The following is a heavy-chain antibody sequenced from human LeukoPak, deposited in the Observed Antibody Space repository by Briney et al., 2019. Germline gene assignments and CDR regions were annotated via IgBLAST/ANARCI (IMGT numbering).Heavy chain of an antibody. J-gene: IGHJ6*02. D-gene: IGHD5-12*01. CDR3: ARRTWPQKVMDV. CDR2: IYTSGST. CDR1: GGSISSYY. V-gene: IGHV4-4*07. Sequence: SETLSLTCTVSGGSISSYYWSWIRQPAGKGLEWIGRIYTSGSTHYNPSLKSRVTMSVDTSKNQFSLKLSSVTAADTAVYYCARRTWPQKVMDVWGQGTTVTVSS.